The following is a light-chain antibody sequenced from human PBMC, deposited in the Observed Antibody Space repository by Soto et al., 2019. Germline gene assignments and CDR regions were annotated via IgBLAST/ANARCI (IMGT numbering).Light chain of an antibody. CDR3: QQRSNWPWT. J-gene: IGKJ1*01. CDR1: QSVSSSY. Sequence: EIVLTQSPGTLSLSPGERATLSCRASQSVSSSYLAWYQQKPGQAPRLLIYGASNRATGIPARVSGSGSGTDVTLTISSLEPEDFAVYYCQQRSNWPWTFGQGTKVDIK. V-gene: IGKV3D-20*02. CDR2: GAS.